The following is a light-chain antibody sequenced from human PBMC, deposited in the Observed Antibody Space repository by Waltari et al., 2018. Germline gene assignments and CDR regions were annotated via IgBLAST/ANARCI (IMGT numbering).Light chain of an antibody. CDR1: QTINHW. CDR3: QQDSSYSGT. Sequence: MNKSPSTLSASVGDRVTFTCRASQTINHWLAWYQQKSGKAPKLLIHKASTLHSGVPSRFSGSGSGTEFTLTISSLQPDDFATYYCQQDSSYSGTFGQGTKVDIK. J-gene: IGKJ2*01. CDR2: KAS. V-gene: IGKV1-5*03.